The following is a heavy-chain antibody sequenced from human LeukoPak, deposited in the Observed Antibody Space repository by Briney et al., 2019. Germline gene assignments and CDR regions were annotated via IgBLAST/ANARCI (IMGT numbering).Heavy chain of an antibody. CDR1: GFTFSSYY. J-gene: IGHJ4*02. D-gene: IGHD5-18*01. CDR2: ISSSGSTI. V-gene: IGHV3-11*01. Sequence: GGSLRLSCAASGFTFSSYYMSWIRQAPGKGLEGVSYISSSGSTIYYAACVKGRFAISRAHAKNSLYLQMNRRRAEDTAVYYCARVDNMVTVGYLYDYCGEGNLVTVSS. CDR3: ARVDNMVTVGYLYDY.